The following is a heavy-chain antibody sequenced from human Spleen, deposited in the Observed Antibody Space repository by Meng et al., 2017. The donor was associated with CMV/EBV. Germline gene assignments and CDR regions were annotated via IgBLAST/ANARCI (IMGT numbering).Heavy chain of an antibody. CDR2: MYYSGST. V-gene: IGHV4-59*01. J-gene: IGHJ6*02. CDR3: ARANSSGYLYYYYGMDV. Sequence: SETLSLTCTVSGGSISSYYWSWIRQPPGKGLEWIGYMYYSGSTNYNPSLKSRVTISVDTSKNQFSLKLSSVTAADTAVYYCARANSSGYLYYYYGMDVWGQGTTVTVSS. D-gene: IGHD3-22*01. CDR1: GGSISSYY.